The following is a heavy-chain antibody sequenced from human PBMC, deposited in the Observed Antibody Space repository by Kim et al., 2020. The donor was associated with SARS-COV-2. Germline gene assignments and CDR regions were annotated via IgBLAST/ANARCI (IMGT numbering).Heavy chain of an antibody. J-gene: IGHJ5*01. V-gene: IGHV3-7*05. CDR2: IKQDGSET. D-gene: IGHD6-19*01. CDR3: AGSGGWELDS. CDR1: GFTFSTYW. Sequence: GGSLRLSCAASGFTFSTYWMFWVRQAPGKGLEWVATIKQDGSETHYVDSVRGRFTISRDNTKNSVYLQMDSLRDEDTAVYYCAGSGGWELDSWGHGTLVAVST.